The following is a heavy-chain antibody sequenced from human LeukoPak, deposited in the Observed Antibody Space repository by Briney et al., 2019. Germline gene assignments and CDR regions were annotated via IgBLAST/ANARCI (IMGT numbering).Heavy chain of an antibody. Sequence: SVKVSCKASGGTFSSYATSWVRQAPGQGLEWMGGIIPIFGTANYAQKFQGRVTITADESTSTAYMELSSLRSEDTAVYYCASHSSSGWYPVWFDPWGQGTLVTVSS. CDR3: ASHSSSGWYPVWFDP. V-gene: IGHV1-69*13. CDR1: GGTFSSYA. CDR2: IIPIFGTA. J-gene: IGHJ5*02. D-gene: IGHD6-19*01.